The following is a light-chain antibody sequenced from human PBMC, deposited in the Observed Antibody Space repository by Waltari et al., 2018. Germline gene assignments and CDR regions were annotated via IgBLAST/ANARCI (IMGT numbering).Light chain of an antibody. CDR1: QSLVHSDGKTY. J-gene: IGKJ3*01. V-gene: IGKV2-30*02. CDR3: VQVTHWPFS. CDR2: QVS. Sequence: DVVMTQSPLSLPVTPGQPASIPCRSSQSLVHSDGKTYLNWLHQKPGQPPRRLIYQVSNRDSGVPDRFSGSGAGTDFTLKISRVEGEDVGIYYCVQVTHWPFSFGPGTKLDIK.